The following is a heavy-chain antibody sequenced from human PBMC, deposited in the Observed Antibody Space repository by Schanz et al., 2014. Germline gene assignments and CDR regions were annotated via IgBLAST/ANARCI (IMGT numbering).Heavy chain of an antibody. CDR1: GLNFDYYG. CDR3: TKGLLPVRALADVFDV. J-gene: IGHJ3*01. V-gene: IGHV3-NL1*01. Sequence: QVQLVESGGGVVRPGRSLRLSCATSGLNFDYYGMNWVRQAPGKGLEWVSGIEFSGGTTYYADSVKGRFTISRDNSKNILTMQMSSLRAEDTALYYCTKGLLPVRALADVFDVWGQGTMVTVSP. CDR2: IEFSGGTT. D-gene: IGHD2-21*01.